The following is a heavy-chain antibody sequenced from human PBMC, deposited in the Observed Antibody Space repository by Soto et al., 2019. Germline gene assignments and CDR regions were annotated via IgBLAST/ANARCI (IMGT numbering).Heavy chain of an antibody. CDR2: IYYSGST. V-gene: IGHV4-39*01. Sequence: PSETLSLTCTVSGGSISSSSYYWGWIRQPPGKGLEWIGSIYYSGSTYYNPSLKSRVTISVDTSKNQFSLKLSSVTAADTAVYYCARARRAGGYYYYGMDVWGQGTTVTSP. CDR3: ARARRAGGYYYYGMDV. CDR1: GGSISSSSYY. D-gene: IGHD3-10*01. J-gene: IGHJ6*02.